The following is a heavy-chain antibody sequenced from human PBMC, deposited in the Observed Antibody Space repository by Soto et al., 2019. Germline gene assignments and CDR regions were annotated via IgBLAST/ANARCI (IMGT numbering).Heavy chain of an antibody. J-gene: IGHJ4*02. Sequence: GGSLRLSCAASGFTFSSYAMHWVRQAPGKGLEWVAVISYDGSNKYYADSVKGRFTISRDNSKNTLYLQMNSLRAEDTAVYYCARDSGDHEYYFAYWGQGTRVTGSS. CDR1: GFTFSSYA. D-gene: IGHD4-17*01. CDR3: ARDSGDHEYYFAY. CDR2: ISYDGSNK. V-gene: IGHV3-30-3*01.